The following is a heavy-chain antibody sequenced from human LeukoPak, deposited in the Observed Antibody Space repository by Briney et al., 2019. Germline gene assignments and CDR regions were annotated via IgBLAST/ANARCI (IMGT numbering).Heavy chain of an antibody. D-gene: IGHD5-18*01. V-gene: IGHV1-46*01. CDR1: GYTFTIYY. CDR2: INPSGGST. J-gene: IGHJ6*02. Sequence: GASVSVSSRSSGYTFTIYYMHGVPQARQQGREGMGIINPSGGSTSYGKKFQGRVTMTRDTSTSTVYKELSSLRSEDTAVYDCARWARDTAMVTHSYYYYGMDVWGQGTTVTVS. CDR3: ARWARDTAMVTHSYYYYGMDV.